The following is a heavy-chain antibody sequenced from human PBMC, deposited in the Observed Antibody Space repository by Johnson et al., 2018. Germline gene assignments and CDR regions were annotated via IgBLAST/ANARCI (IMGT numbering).Heavy chain of an antibody. CDR3: AREVGLMDV. J-gene: IGHJ6*03. CDR2: INSDGSRT. V-gene: IGHV3-74*01. CDR1: GFIFSSYW. Sequence: VQLQESGGGLVQPGGSLRLSCAASGFIFSSYWMHWVRQAPGKGLVCVSHINSDGSRTSYADSVKGRFTISGDNAKNTLYLQMNRLRAEDTAVYYCAREVGLMDVWGKGTTVTVSS.